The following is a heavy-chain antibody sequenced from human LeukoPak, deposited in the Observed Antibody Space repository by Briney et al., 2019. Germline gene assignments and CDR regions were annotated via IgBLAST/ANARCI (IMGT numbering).Heavy chain of an antibody. V-gene: IGHV1-2*04. CDR1: VYTFTGYY. D-gene: IGHD1-14*01. CDR2: INPNSGGT. Sequence: VASVKVSCKASVYTFTGYYMHWVRQAPGQGLEWMGWINPNSGGTNYAQKFQGWVTMTRDTSISTAYMELSRLRSDDTAVYYCARGRKIAEPDAFDIWGQGTMVTVSS. CDR3: ARGRKIAEPDAFDI. J-gene: IGHJ3*02.